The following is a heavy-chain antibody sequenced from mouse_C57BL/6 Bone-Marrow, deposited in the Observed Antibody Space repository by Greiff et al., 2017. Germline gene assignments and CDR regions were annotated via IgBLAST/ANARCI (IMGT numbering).Heavy chain of an antibody. CDR1: GYTFTSYW. CDR2: IYPGSGST. Sequence: QVQLQQPGAELVKPGASVQMSCKASGYTFTSYWITWVKQRPGQGLEWIGDIYPGSGSTNYDEKFKSKATLTVDTSSSTAYMQLSSLTSEDSAVYYCARPYYSNYWYFDVWGTGTTVTVSS. CDR3: ARPYYSNYWYFDV. D-gene: IGHD2-5*01. J-gene: IGHJ1*03. V-gene: IGHV1-55*01.